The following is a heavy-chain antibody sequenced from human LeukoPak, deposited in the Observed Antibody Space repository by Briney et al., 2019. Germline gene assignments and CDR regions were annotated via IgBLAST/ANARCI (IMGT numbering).Heavy chain of an antibody. CDR2: ISSSSSYI. V-gene: IGHV3-21*04. J-gene: IGHJ4*02. D-gene: IGHD6-13*01. CDR3: ASGDLYSSSWRPIDY. CDR1: GFTFSSYS. Sequence: GGSLRLSCAASGFTFSSYSMNWVRQAPGKGLEWVSSISSSSSYIYYADSVKGRFTISRDNSKNTLYLQMNSLRAEDTAVYYCASGDLYSSSWRPIDYWGQGTLVTVSS.